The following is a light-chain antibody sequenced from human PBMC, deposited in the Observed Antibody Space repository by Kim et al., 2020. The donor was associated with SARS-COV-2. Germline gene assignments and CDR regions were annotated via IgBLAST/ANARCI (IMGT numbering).Light chain of an antibody. CDR3: AAWDDSLNGVV. Sequence: GQRVTISYSGSSSNIGSNPVNWYQQLPGTAPKLLIYSNNQRPSGVPDRFSGSKSGTSASLAISGLQSEDEADYYCAAWDDSLNGVVFGGGTQLTVL. J-gene: IGLJ2*01. CDR2: SNN. CDR1: SSNIGSNP. V-gene: IGLV1-44*01.